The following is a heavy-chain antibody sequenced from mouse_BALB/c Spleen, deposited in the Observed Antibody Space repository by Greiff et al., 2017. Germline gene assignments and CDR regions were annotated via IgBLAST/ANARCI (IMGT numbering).Heavy chain of an antibody. CDR2: ISDGGSYT. D-gene: IGHD2-2*01. Sequence: EVKLMESGGGLVKPGGSLKLSCAASGFTFSDYYMYWVRQTPEKRLEWVATISDGGSYTYYPDSVKGRFTISRDNAKNNLYLQMSSLKSEDTSMYYCARDGLYYGYDRACAYWGQGTLVTVSA. CDR3: ARDGLYYGYDRACAY. J-gene: IGHJ3*01. CDR1: GFTFSDYY. V-gene: IGHV5-4*02.